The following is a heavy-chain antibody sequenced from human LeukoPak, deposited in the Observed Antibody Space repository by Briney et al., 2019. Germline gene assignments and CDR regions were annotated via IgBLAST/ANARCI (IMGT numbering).Heavy chain of an antibody. J-gene: IGHJ3*02. CDR2: ISAYNGNT. CDR3: ARGGSVATILMAFDI. D-gene: IGHD5-12*01. CDR1: GYTFTSYG. Sequence: ASVKVSCKASGYTFTSYGISWVRQAPGQGLEWMGWISAYNGNTNYAQKLQGRVTITADKSTSTAYMELSSLRSEDTAVYYCARGGSVATILMAFDIWGQGTMVTVSS. V-gene: IGHV1-18*01.